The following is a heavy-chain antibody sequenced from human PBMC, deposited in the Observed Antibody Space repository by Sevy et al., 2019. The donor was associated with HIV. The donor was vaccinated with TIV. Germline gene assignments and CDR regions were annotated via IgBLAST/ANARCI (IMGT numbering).Heavy chain of an antibody. J-gene: IGHJ6*02. CDR2: LYDTGST. CDR3: ARGGGRVDYGMDV. V-gene: IGHV4-59*01. D-gene: IGHD3-10*01. CDR1: GGSMGSYY. Sequence: SETLSLTCTVSGGSMGSYYWTWIRQPPGKGLEWIGYLYDTGSTNYNPSLESRVTISIDTSKNQFFLNLSYVTAADTAVYYCARGGGRVDYGMDVWGQGITVTVSS.